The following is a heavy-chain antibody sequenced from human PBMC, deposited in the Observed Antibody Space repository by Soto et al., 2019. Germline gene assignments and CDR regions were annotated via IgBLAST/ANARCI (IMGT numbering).Heavy chain of an antibody. CDR1: GFTFRSYA. CDR3: ATDLGVLVPTAMRLGAFDY. J-gene: IGHJ4*02. D-gene: IGHD2-2*01. Sequence: EVQLLESGGGLVQPGGSLRLSCAASGFTFRSYATSWVRQAPGKGLEWVASISDSGDSTYYADSVKGRFTISRDNSKYTLFLQMNSLRAEDTAVYYCATDLGVLVPTAMRLGAFDYWGQGTLVTVSS. CDR2: ISDSGDST. V-gene: IGHV3-23*01.